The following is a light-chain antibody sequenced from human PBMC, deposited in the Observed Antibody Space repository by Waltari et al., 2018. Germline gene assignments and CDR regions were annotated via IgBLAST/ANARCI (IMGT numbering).Light chain of an antibody. CDR3: QQAKSFPLT. CDR2: TTL. CDR1: QNIDTW. V-gene: IGKV1D-12*01. J-gene: IGKJ4*01. Sequence: DTQMTQFPSSVPASVGDRVTLTCRASQNIDTWLTWYQQIPGRAPKPLIFTTLRLQSGVPSRFSGSGSGTDFTLTISSLQPEDFATYYCQQAKSFPLTFGGGTTVEIK.